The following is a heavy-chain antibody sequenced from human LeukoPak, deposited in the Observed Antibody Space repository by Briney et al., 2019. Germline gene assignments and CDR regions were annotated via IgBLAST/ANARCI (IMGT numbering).Heavy chain of an antibody. CDR3: ATHYDSSGYYWNAFDI. J-gene: IGHJ3*02. Sequence: GGSLRLSYAASGFTFSSYWMHWVRQAPGKGLVWVSRINSDGSSTSYADSVKGRFTISRDNAKNTLYLQMNSLRAEDTAVYYCATHYDSSGYYWNAFDIWGQGTMVTVSS. D-gene: IGHD3-22*01. V-gene: IGHV3-74*01. CDR1: GFTFSSYW. CDR2: INSDGSST.